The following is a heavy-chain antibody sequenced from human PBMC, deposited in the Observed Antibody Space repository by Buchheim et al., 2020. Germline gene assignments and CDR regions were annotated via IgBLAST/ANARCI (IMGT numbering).Heavy chain of an antibody. CDR3: ARDWKYLRYGMDV. V-gene: IGHV3-74*01. Sequence: EVQLVESGGGLVQPGGYLRLSCAASGFTFSSYWMHWVRQAPGKGLVWVSRINSDGSSTSYADSVKCRFTISRDNAKNKLYLPMNSLRAEDTAVYYCARDWKYLRYGMDVWGQGTT. CDR2: INSDGSST. J-gene: IGHJ6*02. CDR1: GFTFSSYW. D-gene: IGHD1-7*01.